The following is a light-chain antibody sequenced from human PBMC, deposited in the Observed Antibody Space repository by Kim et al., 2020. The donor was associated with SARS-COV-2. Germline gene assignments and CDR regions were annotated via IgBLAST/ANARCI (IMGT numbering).Light chain of an antibody. Sequence: ASVKLTPTLGSGNSSHAIAWHQQQPEKGPRYLMKLNSDGSHSKGDGIPDRFSGSSSGAVRYLTISSLQSEDEADYYCQTWGTGIWVFGVGTQLTVL. CDR2: LNSDGSH. CDR1: SGNSSHA. CDR3: QTWGTGIWV. V-gene: IGLV4-69*01. J-gene: IGLJ3*02.